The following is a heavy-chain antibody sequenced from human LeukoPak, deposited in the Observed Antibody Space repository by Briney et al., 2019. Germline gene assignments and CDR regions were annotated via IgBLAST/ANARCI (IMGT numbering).Heavy chain of an antibody. CDR3: ARDEVTIFGVVPNWFDP. CDR1: GFTFSSYS. Sequence: GGSLRLSCAASGFTFSSYSMNWARQAPGKGLEWVSSISSSSSYIYYADSVKGRFTISRDNAKNSLYLQMNSLRAEDTAVYYCARDEVTIFGVVPNWFDPWGQGTLVTVSS. J-gene: IGHJ5*02. CDR2: ISSSSSYI. V-gene: IGHV3-21*01. D-gene: IGHD3-3*01.